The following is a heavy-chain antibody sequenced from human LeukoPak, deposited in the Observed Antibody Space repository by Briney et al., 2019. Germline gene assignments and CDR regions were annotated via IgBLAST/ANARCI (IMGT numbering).Heavy chain of an antibody. CDR1: GYTFTGYY. V-gene: IGHV1-2*02. J-gene: IGHJ5*02. CDR3: ACVVVGANNWFDP. Sequence: ASVKVSCKASGYTFTGYYMHWVRQAPGQGLESMGWINPNSGGTNYAQKFQGRVTMTRDTSISTAYMELSRLRSDDTAVYYCACVVVGANNWFDPWGPRTLVTVSS. D-gene: IGHD1-26*01. CDR2: INPNSGGT.